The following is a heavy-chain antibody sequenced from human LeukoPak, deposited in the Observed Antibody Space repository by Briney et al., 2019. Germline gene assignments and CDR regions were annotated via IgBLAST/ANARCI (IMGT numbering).Heavy chain of an antibody. CDR3: ARGAVPDRFDY. J-gene: IGHJ4*02. CDR1: GGSISSYY. D-gene: IGHD6-19*01. Sequence: SETLSLTCTVSGGSISSYYWSWIRQPPGKGLEWIGYIYYSGSTNYIPSLKSRVTISVDTSKNQFSLKLSSVTAADTAVYYCARGAVPDRFDYWGQGTLVTVSS. V-gene: IGHV4-59*08. CDR2: IYYSGST.